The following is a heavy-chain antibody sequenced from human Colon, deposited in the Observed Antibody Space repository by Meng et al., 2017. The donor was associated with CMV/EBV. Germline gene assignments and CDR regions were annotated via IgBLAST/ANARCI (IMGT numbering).Heavy chain of an antibody. CDR3: TRGNSHAHDY. Sequence: GESLKISCAASGFTFSDYYMTWIRQAPGKGLEWISYISNSGGTISYADSVKGRFTISRDNANNSLYLQMNSLRAEDTAVYYCTRGNSHAHDYWGQGTLVTVSS. J-gene: IGHJ4*02. D-gene: IGHD4-23*01. V-gene: IGHV3-11*04. CDR1: GFTFSDYY. CDR2: ISNSGGTI.